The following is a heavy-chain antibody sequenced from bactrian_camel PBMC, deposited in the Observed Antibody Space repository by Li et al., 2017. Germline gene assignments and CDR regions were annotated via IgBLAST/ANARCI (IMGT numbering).Heavy chain of an antibody. J-gene: IGHJ7*01. CDR2: LHPGGGLT. V-gene: IGHV3S1*01. D-gene: IGHD3*01. CDR1: SLTYSSNC. Sequence: VQLVESGGDSVQAGGSLRLSCTSDSLTYSSNCLAWFRQVPGKEREGIAFLHPGGGLTHYAGSVTGRFTISQDNAKNIIYLQMSSLTPDDTAMYYCAAGTRIIVGDYCDALDYWGKGTQVTVS.